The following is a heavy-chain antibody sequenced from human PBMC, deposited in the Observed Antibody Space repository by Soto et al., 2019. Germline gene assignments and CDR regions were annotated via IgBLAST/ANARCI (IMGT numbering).Heavy chain of an antibody. Sequence: GESLKISCAASGFTFSSYAMSWVRQAPGKGLEWVSAISSSGGSTYYADSVKGRFTISRDNSKNTLYLQMNSLRAEDTAVYYCAKDPGATIFGVVITIYYFDYWGQGTLVTVSS. J-gene: IGHJ4*02. CDR3: AKDPGATIFGVVITIYYFDY. V-gene: IGHV3-23*01. CDR1: GFTFSSYA. CDR2: ISSSGGST. D-gene: IGHD3-3*01.